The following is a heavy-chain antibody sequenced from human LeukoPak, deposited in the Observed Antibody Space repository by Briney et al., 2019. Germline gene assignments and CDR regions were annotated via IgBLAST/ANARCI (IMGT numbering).Heavy chain of an antibody. CDR1: GYTFYNYA. D-gene: IGHD3-16*01. J-gene: IGHJ2*01. V-gene: IGHV3-23*01. Sequence: GGSQRLSCAASGYTFYNYAVTWVRQAPGKGLEWVSSISHDGASTHYADSVKGRFTISRDNSKNTVFLQMDSLRAEGTAVYFCAKYGSGQLWLLGWYFDFWGRGTLVSVSS. CDR3: AKYGSGQLWLLGWYFDF. CDR2: ISHDGAST.